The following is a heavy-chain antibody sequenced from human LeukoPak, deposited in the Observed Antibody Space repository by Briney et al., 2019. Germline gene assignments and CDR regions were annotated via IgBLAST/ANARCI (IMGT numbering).Heavy chain of an antibody. V-gene: IGHV3-23*01. CDR3: AKRERGSYSLDY. D-gene: IGHD1-26*01. Sequence: PGGSLRLSCAASVFTFSSYAMSWVRQAPGKGLEWVSAISGSGGSTYYADSVKGRFTISRDNSKNTLYLQMNSLRAEDTAVYYCAKRERGSYSLDYWGQGTLLTVSS. CDR2: ISGSGGST. J-gene: IGHJ4*02. CDR1: VFTFSSYA.